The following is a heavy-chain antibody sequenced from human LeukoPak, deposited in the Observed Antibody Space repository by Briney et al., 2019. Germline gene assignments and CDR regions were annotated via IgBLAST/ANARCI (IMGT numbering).Heavy chain of an antibody. CDR1: GGTFSTYA. CDR2: IIPIFGAA. V-gene: IGHV1-69*01. CDR3: ATGREITLIATRYYFDY. Sequence: GASVKVSCKASGGTFSTYAISWVRQDPGQGLEWMGGIIPIFGAANYAQKFQGRVTITADESTSTAYMDLYSLKSEDTALYYCATGREITLIATRYYFDYWGQGTLVTVSS. J-gene: IGHJ4*02. D-gene: IGHD3-22*01.